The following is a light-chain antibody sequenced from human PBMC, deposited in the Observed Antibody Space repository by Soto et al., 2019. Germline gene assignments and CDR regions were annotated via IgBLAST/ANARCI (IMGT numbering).Light chain of an antibody. J-gene: IGKJ1*01. CDR3: QQYDSYPRT. Sequence: DIQMTQSPSTLSASVGDRVTITCRASQSISNWLAWYQQKPGKAPKLLIYKASSLESGVPSRFSGSGSGTEFPLTISCLQPDDLATYYCQQYDSYPRTFVQGTKVEIK. V-gene: IGKV1-5*03. CDR2: KAS. CDR1: QSISNW.